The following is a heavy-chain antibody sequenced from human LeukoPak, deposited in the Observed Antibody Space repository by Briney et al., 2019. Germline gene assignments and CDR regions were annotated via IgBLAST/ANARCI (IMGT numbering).Heavy chain of an antibody. CDR1: GFTFSSYR. V-gene: IGHV3-21*04. J-gene: IGHJ4*02. CDR3: AKGYSSSWYGCADY. Sequence: GGSLRLSCAASGFTFSSYRMNWVRQAPGKGLEWVSSISSSSSYIYYADSVKGRFTISRDNAKNSLYLQMNSLRAEDTALYYCAKGYSSSWYGCADYWGQGTLVTVSS. CDR2: ISSSSSYI. D-gene: IGHD6-13*01.